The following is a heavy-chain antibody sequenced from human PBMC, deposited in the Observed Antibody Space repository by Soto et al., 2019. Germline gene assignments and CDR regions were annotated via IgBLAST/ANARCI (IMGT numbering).Heavy chain of an antibody. V-gene: IGHV3-30*18. J-gene: IGHJ6*02. CDR1: GFTFSSYG. CDR3: AKGGGHKGAGMDV. Sequence: QVQLVESGGGVVQPGRSLRLSCAASGFTFSSYGMHWVRQAPGKGLEWVAVISYDGSNKYYADSVKGRFTISRDNSKNTLYLQMNSLRAEDAAVYYCAKGGGHKGAGMDVWGQGTTVTVSS. CDR2: ISYDGSNK. D-gene: IGHD2-15*01.